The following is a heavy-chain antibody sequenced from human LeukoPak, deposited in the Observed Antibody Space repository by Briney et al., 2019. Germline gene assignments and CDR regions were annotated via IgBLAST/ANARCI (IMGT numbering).Heavy chain of an antibody. CDR3: ARFDWLSGVDY. CDR2: IYYSGST. CDR1: GDSISTYY. V-gene: IGHV4-59*01. D-gene: IGHD3-9*01. Sequence: SETLSLTCTVSGDSISTYYWSWIRQPPGKGLEWIGYIYYSGSTTYNPSLKSRVTISVDTSKNQFSLKLSSVTAADTAVYYCARFDWLSGVDYWGQGTQVTVSS. J-gene: IGHJ4*02.